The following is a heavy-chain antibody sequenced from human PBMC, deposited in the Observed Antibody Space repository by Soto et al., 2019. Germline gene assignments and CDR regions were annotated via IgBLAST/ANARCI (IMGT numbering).Heavy chain of an antibody. CDR2: IIPIFGTA. Sequence: SVKVSCKASGGTFSSYAISWVRQAPGQGLEWMGGIIPIFGTANYAQKFQGRVTITADESTSTAYMELSSLRSEDTAVYYCARAPLGYCSSTSCPRSGYYYYYGMDVWGQGTTVTVSS. V-gene: IGHV1-69*13. D-gene: IGHD2-2*01. J-gene: IGHJ6*02. CDR3: ARAPLGYCSSTSCPRSGYYYYYGMDV. CDR1: GGTFSSYA.